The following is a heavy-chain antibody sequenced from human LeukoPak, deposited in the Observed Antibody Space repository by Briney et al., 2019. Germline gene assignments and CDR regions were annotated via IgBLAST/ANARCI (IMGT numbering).Heavy chain of an antibody. CDR2: IKQDGSEK. Sequence: GGSLRLSCAASGFTFGDFWMSWVRQAPGKGREGWANIKQDGSEKYYVDSVKRRFTISRDNAKNSLYLQMSSLSAEDTAVYYCARDSCDYYRGLFDYWGQGTLVTVSS. V-gene: IGHV3-7*01. J-gene: IGHJ4*02. CDR3: ARDSCDYYRGLFDY. D-gene: IGHD4-17*01. CDR1: GFTFGDFW.